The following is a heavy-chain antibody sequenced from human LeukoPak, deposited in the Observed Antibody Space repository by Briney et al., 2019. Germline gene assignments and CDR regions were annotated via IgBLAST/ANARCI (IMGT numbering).Heavy chain of an antibody. J-gene: IGHJ5*02. CDR3: ARDPHIAARLEWFDP. D-gene: IGHD6-6*01. V-gene: IGHV3-74*01. CDR1: GFTFSSYW. Sequence: GGSLRLSCAASGFTFSSYWMHWVRQAPGKGLVWVSRINSDGSSTSYADSVKGRFTISRDNAKNTLYLQMNSLRAEDTAVYYCARDPHIAARLEWFDPWGQGTLVTVSS. CDR2: INSDGSST.